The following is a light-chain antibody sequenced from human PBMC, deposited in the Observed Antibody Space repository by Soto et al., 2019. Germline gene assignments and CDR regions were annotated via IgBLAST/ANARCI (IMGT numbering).Light chain of an antibody. CDR2: AAY. V-gene: IGKV1-39*01. CDR3: QQSFTNPKT. J-gene: IGKJ1*01. Sequence: DIQMTQSPSSLSASFGDRVTITCRASQGIDNFLNWYQQKPGEAPKVLVYAAYKLQTGVPSRFSGSGSGTVFTLTINSLQPEDFATYFCQQSFTNPKTFGQGTEVDIK. CDR1: QGIDNF.